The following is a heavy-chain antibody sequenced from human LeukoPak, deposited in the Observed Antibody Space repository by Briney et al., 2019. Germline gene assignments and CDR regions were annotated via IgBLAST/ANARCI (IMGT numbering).Heavy chain of an antibody. J-gene: IGHJ5*02. CDR1: GYTFTNYG. Sequence: GASVKVSCKASGYTFTNYGISWVRQAPGQGLEWMGGFDPEDGETIYAQKFQGRVTMTEDTSTDTAYMELSSLRSEDTAVYYCATDSPGGYYDSWGAWGQGTLVTVSS. D-gene: IGHD3-22*01. CDR3: ATDSPGGYYDSWGA. V-gene: IGHV1-24*01. CDR2: FDPEDGET.